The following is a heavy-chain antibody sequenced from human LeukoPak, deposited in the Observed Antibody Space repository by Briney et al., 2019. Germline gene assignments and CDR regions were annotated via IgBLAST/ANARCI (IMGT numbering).Heavy chain of an antibody. Sequence: PSETLSLTCTVSNYSISSGYYWGWIRPPPGKGLEWIGSIYHSGSTYYNPSLKSRVTISVDTSKNQFSLKLSSVTAADTAVYYCARAPHFFDISGSRYYFDYWGQGTLVTVSS. D-gene: IGHD3-22*01. CDR2: IYHSGST. CDR3: ARAPHFFDISGSRYYFDY. CDR1: NYSISSGYY. V-gene: IGHV4-38-2*02. J-gene: IGHJ4*02.